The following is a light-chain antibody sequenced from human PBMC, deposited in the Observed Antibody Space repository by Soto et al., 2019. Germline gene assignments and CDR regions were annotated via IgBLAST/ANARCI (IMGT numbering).Light chain of an antibody. V-gene: IGKV1-5*03. CDR1: QSISSW. Sequence: DIQMTQSPSTLSASVGDRVTITCRASQSISSWLAWYQQKPGKAPKLLIYKASALESGVPSRFSGSGSGTDFTLTISSLQPDDFATYYCQQYNSYPGTFGQGTKVDIK. CDR3: QQYNSYPGT. CDR2: KAS. J-gene: IGKJ1*01.